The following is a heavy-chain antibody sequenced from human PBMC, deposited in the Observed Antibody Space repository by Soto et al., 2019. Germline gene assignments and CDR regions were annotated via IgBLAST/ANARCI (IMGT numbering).Heavy chain of an antibody. CDR3: ATLSGHGFVGLWYFDL. D-gene: IGHD3-10*01. CDR1: VDTFSSYT. J-gene: IGHJ2*01. Sequence: QVQLVQSGSEVRKPGSSVKVSCKASVDTFSSYTFAWVRQAPGQGLQWVGGIMHVFGTAYYAQNFQGRVTITADESASTVYMELSSVSSADSAVFYGATLSGHGFVGLWYFDLWGRGTLVTVSS. CDR2: IMHVFGTA. V-gene: IGHV1-69*01.